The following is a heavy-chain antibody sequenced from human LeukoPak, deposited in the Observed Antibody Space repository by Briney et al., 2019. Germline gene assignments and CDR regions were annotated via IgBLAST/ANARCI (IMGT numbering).Heavy chain of an antibody. CDR1: GLTFSNSA. V-gene: IGHV3-23*01. D-gene: IGHD3-9*01. J-gene: IGHJ4*02. CDR2: ISVGSDVI. CDR3: AKSRVSTATGTGRYFDY. Sequence: GGSLRLSCAVSGLTFSNSAMSWVRQAPGKGLEWVSAISVGSDVIYYADSVKGRFAISRDNSKHTVYLQMDSLRAEDMAVYYCAKSRVSTATGTGRYFDYWGQGTLVTVSS.